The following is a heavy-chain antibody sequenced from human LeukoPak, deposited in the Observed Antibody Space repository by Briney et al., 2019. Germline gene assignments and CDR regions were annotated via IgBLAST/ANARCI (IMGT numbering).Heavy chain of an antibody. CDR3: GRETDFGVVTN. V-gene: IGHV6-1*01. CDR2: TYYRSQQWHS. CDR1: GDSVSSNGAS. D-gene: IGHD3-3*01. Sequence: SQTLSLTCAISGDSVSSNGASWNWIRQSPSRGLEWLGRTYYRSQQWHSDYAPSVKGRITLDPGTSKNQFSLQLNSMTPEDTAVYCCGRETDFGVVTNWGQGTLVTVSS. J-gene: IGHJ4*02.